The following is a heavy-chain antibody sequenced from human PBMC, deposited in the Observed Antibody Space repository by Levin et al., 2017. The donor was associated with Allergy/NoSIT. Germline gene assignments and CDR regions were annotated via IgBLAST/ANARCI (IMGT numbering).Heavy chain of an antibody. D-gene: IGHD6-13*01. Sequence: SSETLSLTCAVYGGSFSGYYWSWIRQPPGKGLEWIGEINHSGSTNYNPSLKSRVTISVDTSKNQFSLKLSSVTAADTAVYYCARGRTSEVSSWYSIYFQHWGQGTLVTVSS. J-gene: IGHJ1*01. CDR2: INHSGST. CDR1: GGSFSGYY. V-gene: IGHV4-34*01. CDR3: ARGRTSEVSSWYSIYFQH.